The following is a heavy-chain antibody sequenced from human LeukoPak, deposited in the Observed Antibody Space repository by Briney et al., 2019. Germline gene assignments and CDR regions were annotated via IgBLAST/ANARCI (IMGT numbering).Heavy chain of an antibody. CDR3: ARQIGRGISNYFDY. V-gene: IGHV4-34*01. D-gene: IGHD6-13*01. Sequence: SETLSLTCAVYGGSFSGYYWSWIRQPPGKGLEWIGEINHSGSTNYNPSLKSRVTISVDTSKNQFSLKLSSVTAADTAVYYRARQIGRGISNYFDYWGQGTLVTVSS. J-gene: IGHJ4*02. CDR1: GGSFSGYY. CDR2: INHSGST.